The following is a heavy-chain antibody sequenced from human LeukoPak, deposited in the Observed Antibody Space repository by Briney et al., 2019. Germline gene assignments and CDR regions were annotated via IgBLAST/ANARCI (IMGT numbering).Heavy chain of an antibody. CDR3: ARGPAADAFDI. V-gene: IGHV4-59*01. CDR1: GGSISSYY. J-gene: IGHJ3*02. D-gene: IGHD6-25*01. CDR2: IYYSGST. Sequence: RASETLSLTCTVSGGSISSYYWSWIRQPPGKGLEWIGYIYYSGSTNYNPSLKSRVTISVDTSKNQFSLKLSSVTAADTAVYYCARGPAADAFDIWGQGTMVTVSS.